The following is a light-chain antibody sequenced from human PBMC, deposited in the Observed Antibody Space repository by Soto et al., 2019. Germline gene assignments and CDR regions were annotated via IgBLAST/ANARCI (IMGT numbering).Light chain of an antibody. CDR1: QSVDNY. V-gene: IGKV3-11*01. CDR2: DVS. Sequence: EIVMTQSPATLSVSPGEGATLSCRASQSVDNYLAWYQQKPGQAPRLLIYDVSNRATGTPARFSGSGSGTDFTLTISSLEPEDFAVYFCQQRSNRPRFTFGPGTKVD. CDR3: QQRSNRPRFT. J-gene: IGKJ3*01.